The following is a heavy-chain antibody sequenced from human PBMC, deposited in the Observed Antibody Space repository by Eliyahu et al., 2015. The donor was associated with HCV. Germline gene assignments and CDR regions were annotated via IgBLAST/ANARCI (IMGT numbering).Heavy chain of an antibody. V-gene: IGHV3-15*01. Sequence: EVQLVESGGGLVEPGGSLRLSCVASGFTFSNXWMSWVRQAPRKGLEXVGXIKSXTDDGTTDYTAPXKGRFTISRDDSKNTLYLQMNSLKTEDTAVYFCATEYASSSVSYYFDYWGQGTLVTVSS. D-gene: IGHD6-6*01. CDR1: GFTFSNXW. J-gene: IGHJ4*02. CDR2: IKSXTDDGTT. CDR3: ATEYASSSVSYYFDY.